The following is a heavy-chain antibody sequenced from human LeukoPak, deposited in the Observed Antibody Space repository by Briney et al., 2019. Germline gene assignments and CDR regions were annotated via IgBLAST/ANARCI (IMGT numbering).Heavy chain of an antibody. D-gene: IGHD3-22*01. CDR2: IKQDGTEK. J-gene: IGHJ4*02. CDR3: ARDRESSGYYY. Sequence: PGGSLRLSCAASGFTFSTYWMSWVRQVPGKGLEWVANIKQDGTEKHYVDSVKGRFTISRDNAENSLYLQINSLRAEDTAVYYRARDRESSGYYYWGQGTLVTVSS. V-gene: IGHV3-7*01. CDR1: GFTFSTYW.